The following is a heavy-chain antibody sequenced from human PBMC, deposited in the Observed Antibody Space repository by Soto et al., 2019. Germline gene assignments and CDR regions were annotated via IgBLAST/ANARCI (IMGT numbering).Heavy chain of an antibody. V-gene: IGHV3-33*01. CDR1: GFMFTDYA. CDR3: ARPPVPKIYWFFEF. J-gene: IGHJ2*01. CDR2: IRDGGTTQ. Sequence: WGSLRLSCAASGFMFTDYAIHWVRQAPGKGLEWIGVIRDGGTTQYYADSVKGRFTISGDTSKNTVYLQMNSLRAEDTAVYFCARPPVPKIYWFFEFWGRGTPVTVSS. D-gene: IGHD6-6*01.